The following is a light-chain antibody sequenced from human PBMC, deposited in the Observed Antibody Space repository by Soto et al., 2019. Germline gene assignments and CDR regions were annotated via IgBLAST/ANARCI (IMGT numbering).Light chain of an antibody. Sequence: QSALTQPASVSGSPGQSITISCTGTTRDVGGYKYVSWYQQHPGKVPKLIIYEVTNRPSGVSNRFSGSKSGNTASLTISGLQAEDEANYYCSSYTSSSTLVIFGGGTQLTVL. CDR3: SSYTSSSTLVI. CDR2: EVT. V-gene: IGLV2-14*01. J-gene: IGLJ2*01. CDR1: TRDVGGYKY.